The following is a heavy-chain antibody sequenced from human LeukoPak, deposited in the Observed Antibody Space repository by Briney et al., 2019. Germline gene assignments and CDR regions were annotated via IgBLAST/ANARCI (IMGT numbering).Heavy chain of an antibody. CDR3: ARDRNHLWFDY. CDR1: GYTFTTYA. Sequence: ASVKVSCKTSGYTFTTYAIHWVRQAPGQRLEWMGLINADDGNTRYSQRFQGRVTITRDTSANTAYMELSSLRFEDTAVYYCARDRNHLWFDYWGQGTLVTVSS. CDR2: INADDGNT. V-gene: IGHV1-3*01. J-gene: IGHJ4*02. D-gene: IGHD1-14*01.